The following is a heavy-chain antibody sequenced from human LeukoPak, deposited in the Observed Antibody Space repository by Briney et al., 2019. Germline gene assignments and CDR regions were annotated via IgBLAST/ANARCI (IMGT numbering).Heavy chain of an antibody. CDR1: GGSFSGYY. J-gene: IGHJ6*03. CDR2: INHSGST. V-gene: IGHV4-34*01. D-gene: IGHD3-10*01. Sequence: SETLSLTCAVYGGSFSGYYWSWIRQPPGKGLELIGEINHSGSTNYNPSLKSRVTISVDTSKNQFSLKLSSVTAADTAVYYCARDSGLGYYMDVWGKGTTVTVSS. CDR3: ARDSGLGYYMDV.